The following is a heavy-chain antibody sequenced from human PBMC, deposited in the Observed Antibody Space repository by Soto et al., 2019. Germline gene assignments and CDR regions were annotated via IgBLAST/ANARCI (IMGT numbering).Heavy chain of an antibody. CDR1: GGSISSYY. CDR2: IYYSGST. J-gene: IGHJ5*02. Sequence: PSETLSLTCTVSGGSISSYYWSRIRQPPGKGLEWIGYIYYSGSTNYNPSLKSRVTISVDTSKNQFSLKLSSVTAADTAVYYCARLLRSHSNWYDPWGQGTLVTVSS. V-gene: IGHV4-59*08. CDR3: ARLLRSHSNWYDP. D-gene: IGHD4-17*01.